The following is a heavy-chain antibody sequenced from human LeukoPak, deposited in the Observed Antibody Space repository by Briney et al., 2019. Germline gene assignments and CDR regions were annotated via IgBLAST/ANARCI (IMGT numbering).Heavy chain of an antibody. V-gene: IGHV4-39*07. Sequence: SETLSLTCTVSGGSISSSSYYWGWIRQPPGKGLEWIGEINHSGSTNYNPSLKSRVTISVDTSKNQFSLKLSSVTAADTAVYYCARERAGVCTWGVCTVATDVIDYWGQGTLVTVSS. J-gene: IGHJ4*02. CDR3: ARERAGVCTWGVCTVATDVIDY. CDR1: GGSISSSSYY. D-gene: IGHD4-17*01. CDR2: INHSGST.